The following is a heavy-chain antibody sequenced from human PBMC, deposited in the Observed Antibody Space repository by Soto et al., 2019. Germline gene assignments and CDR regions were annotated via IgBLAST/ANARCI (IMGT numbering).Heavy chain of an antibody. V-gene: IGHV1-2*02. D-gene: IGHD2-15*01. J-gene: IGHJ6*02. CDR2: INPNSGGT. CDR1: GYTFTGYY. Sequence: QVQLVQSGAEVKKPGASVKVSCKASGYTFTGYYMHWVRQAPGQGLEWMGWINPNSGGTNDAQKFQGMVTMTMDTAITTDNRELSRLISDDTAVDYWARDARVVVVSSIEHGTDVWGQVTTVTVSS. CDR3: ARDARVVVVSSIEHGTDV.